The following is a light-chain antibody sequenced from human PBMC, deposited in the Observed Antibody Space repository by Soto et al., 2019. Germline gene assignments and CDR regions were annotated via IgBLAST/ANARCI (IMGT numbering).Light chain of an antibody. V-gene: IGKV1-5*03. Sequence: DIQVTQYPSTLSASVGDRVTITCRASQTIDSWLAWYQQRPGKPPNLLIYKASTLASGVPSRFSGSGSGTEFTLTLISLQPDDFATYYCQQYHIYSGTFGQGTNVDI. J-gene: IGKJ1*01. CDR2: KAS. CDR1: QTIDSW. CDR3: QQYHIYSGT.